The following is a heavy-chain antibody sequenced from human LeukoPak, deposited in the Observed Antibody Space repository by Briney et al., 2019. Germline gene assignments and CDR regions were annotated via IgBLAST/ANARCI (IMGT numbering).Heavy chain of an antibody. CDR2: IYPGDSDT. Sequence: GESLKISCKGSGYSFTRHWIGWVRQMPGKGLEWMGIIYPGDSDTRYGPSFQGQVTISADKSVSTAYLQWSSLKASDTAIYYCASGGCSGGSCYYRIDSWGQGTLVTVSS. J-gene: IGHJ4*02. CDR3: ASGGCSGGSCYYRIDS. V-gene: IGHV5-51*01. CDR1: GYSFTRHW. D-gene: IGHD2-15*01.